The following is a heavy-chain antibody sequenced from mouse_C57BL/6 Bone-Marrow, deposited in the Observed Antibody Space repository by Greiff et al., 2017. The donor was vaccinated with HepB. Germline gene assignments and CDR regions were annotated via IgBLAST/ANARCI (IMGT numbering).Heavy chain of an antibody. J-gene: IGHJ3*01. CDR1: GFTFSSYA. CDR2: ISDGGSYT. Sequence: EVKLVESGGGLVKPGGSLKLSCAASGFTFSSYAMSWVRQTPEKRLEWVATISDGGSYTYYPDNVKGRFTISRDNTKKTLYLQMSSLRSEDTALYYCARRDLLWLRRVAYWGQGTLVTVSA. D-gene: IGHD2-2*01. CDR3: ARRDLLWLRRVAY. V-gene: IGHV5-4*03.